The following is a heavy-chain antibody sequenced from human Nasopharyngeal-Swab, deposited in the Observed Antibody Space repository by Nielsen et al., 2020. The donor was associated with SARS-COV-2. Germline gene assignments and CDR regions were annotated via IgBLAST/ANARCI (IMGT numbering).Heavy chain of an antibody. J-gene: IGHJ3*02. Sequence: ASVKVSCKVSGYTLTELSMHWVRQAPGKGLEWMGGFDPEDGETIYAQKFQGRVTMTEDTSTDTAYMELSSLRSEDTAVYYCATIVAVTAKEAFDIWGQGTMVTVSS. CDR3: ATIVAVTAKEAFDI. D-gene: IGHD2-21*02. CDR2: FDPEDGET. V-gene: IGHV1-24*01. CDR1: GYTLTELS.